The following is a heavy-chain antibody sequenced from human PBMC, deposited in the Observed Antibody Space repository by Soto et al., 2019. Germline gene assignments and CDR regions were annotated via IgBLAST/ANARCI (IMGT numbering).Heavy chain of an antibody. CDR3: TTDLVLKPIAVAGTGFDY. CDR1: GFTFSNAG. D-gene: IGHD6-19*01. Sequence: RSLSLTFAASGFTFSNAGMSWVRQAPGKGREWAGRIKSKTDGGTTDYAAPVKGRFTISRDDSKNTLYLQMNSLKTEDKAVYYCTTDLVLKPIAVAGTGFDYWGKGTLVTVSS. CDR2: IKSKTDGGTT. J-gene: IGHJ4*02. V-gene: IGHV3-15*01.